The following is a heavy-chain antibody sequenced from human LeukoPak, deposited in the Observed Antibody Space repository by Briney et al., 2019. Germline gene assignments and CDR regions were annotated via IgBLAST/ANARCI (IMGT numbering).Heavy chain of an antibody. D-gene: IGHD3-3*01. Sequence: SETLSLTCAVYGGSFSGYYWSWIRQPPGKGLEWIGEINHSGSTNYNPSLKSRVTISVDTSKNQFSLKLSSVTAADTAVYYCARTFRESYYDFWSGYSTLDYWGQGTLVTVSP. CDR1: GGSFSGYY. V-gene: IGHV4-34*01. CDR2: INHSGST. J-gene: IGHJ4*02. CDR3: ARTFRESYYDFWSGYSTLDY.